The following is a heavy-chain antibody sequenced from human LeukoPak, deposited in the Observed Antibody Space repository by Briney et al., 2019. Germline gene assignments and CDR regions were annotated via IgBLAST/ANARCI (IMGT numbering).Heavy chain of an antibody. J-gene: IGHJ4*02. CDR2: ISTSGIT. D-gene: IGHD6-13*01. Sequence: SETLSLTCTVFGGSINSNYWTWIRQPAGKGLEWIGRISTSGITNYSPSLKSRVTISLDKSKNQFSLILASVTAADTALYYCAREASIAAAGWISDYWGQGTLVTVSS. V-gene: IGHV4-4*07. CDR3: AREASIAAAGWISDY. CDR1: GGSINSNY.